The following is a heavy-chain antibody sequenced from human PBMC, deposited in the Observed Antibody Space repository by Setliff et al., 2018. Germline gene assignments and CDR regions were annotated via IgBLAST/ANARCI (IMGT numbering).Heavy chain of an antibody. D-gene: IGHD6-13*01. Sequence: ASVKVSCKPSGYTFISYGLSWMRQAPGQGLEWMGWISGYNGNTEYAQNLQGRVTMTMDTSTSTAYMELRSLTSDDTAVYYCALEEYTSRWTKRFDPWGQGTLVTVSS. CDR1: GYTFISYG. CDR3: ALEEYTSRWTKRFDP. V-gene: IGHV1-18*01. J-gene: IGHJ5*02. CDR2: ISGYNGNT.